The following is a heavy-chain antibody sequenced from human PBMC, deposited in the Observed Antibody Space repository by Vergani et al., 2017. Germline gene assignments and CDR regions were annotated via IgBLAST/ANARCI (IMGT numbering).Heavy chain of an antibody. CDR2: LSASDRRT. CDR3: AKVGRSEVAGTFGAFDI. D-gene: IGHD6-19*01. J-gene: IGHJ3*02. Sequence: EVQPLESGGDFVQPGGSLRLSCAASGFTFIMHAMSWVRQAPGKGLEWVSTLSASDRRTHYADSVKGRFTISRDISKNTLFLHMNSLRPEDTAVYYCAKVGRSEVAGTFGAFDIWGQGTMVTVSS. V-gene: IGHV3-23*01. CDR1: GFTFIMHA.